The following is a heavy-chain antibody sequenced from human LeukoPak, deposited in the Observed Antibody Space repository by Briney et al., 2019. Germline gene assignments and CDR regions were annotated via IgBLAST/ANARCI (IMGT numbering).Heavy chain of an antibody. CDR1: GFTFDDYG. Sequence: GGSLRLSCAASGFTFDDYGMNWVRQAPGKGLEWVSGITWNGGSTGYTDSVKGRFTISRDNAKNSLYLQMNSLRAEDTALYYCAREGLLLPYYYYYMDVWGKGTTVTISS. J-gene: IGHJ6*03. CDR3: AREGLLLPYYYYYMDV. V-gene: IGHV3-20*04. CDR2: ITWNGGST. D-gene: IGHD3-22*01.